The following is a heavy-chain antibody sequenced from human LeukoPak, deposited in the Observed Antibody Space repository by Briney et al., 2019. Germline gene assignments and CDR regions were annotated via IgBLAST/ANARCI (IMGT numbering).Heavy chain of an antibody. Sequence: SETLSLTCTVSGGSISSYYWSWIRQPPGKGLEWIGYIYTSESTNYNPSLKSRVTISVDTSKNQFSLKLSSVTAADTAVYYCARRGGFGGYDSGNWFDPWGQGTLVTVSS. CDR1: GGSISSYY. D-gene: IGHD5-12*01. CDR3: ARRGGFGGYDSGNWFDP. V-gene: IGHV4-4*09. J-gene: IGHJ5*02. CDR2: IYTSEST.